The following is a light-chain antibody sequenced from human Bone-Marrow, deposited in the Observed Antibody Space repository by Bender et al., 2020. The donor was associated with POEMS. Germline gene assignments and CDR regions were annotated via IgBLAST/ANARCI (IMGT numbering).Light chain of an antibody. CDR2: EGS. Sequence: QSALTQPRSVSGSPGQSVTISCTGTSSDVGGYNYVSWFQQHPGKAPKLMIYEGSKRPSGVSNRFSGSKSGNTASLTISGLQAEDEADYYCCSYAGSRTWVFGGGTKLTIL. CDR3: CSYAGSRTWV. J-gene: IGLJ3*02. V-gene: IGLV2-23*01. CDR1: SSDVGGYNY.